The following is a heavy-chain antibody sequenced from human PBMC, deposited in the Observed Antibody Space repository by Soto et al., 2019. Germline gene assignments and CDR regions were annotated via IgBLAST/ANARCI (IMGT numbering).Heavy chain of an antibody. CDR2: IWYDGSTK. V-gene: IGHV3-33*01. Sequence: GGSLRLSCVASGFTFSNHGMHWVRQAPGKGLEWVAVIWYDGSTKYYADSVKGRFTISRDNSKNTVYLQMNSLRADDAAVYYCERDGRNGPTWTDYWGQGTLVTVSS. CDR3: ERDGRNGPTWTDY. J-gene: IGHJ4*02. CDR1: GFTFSNHG. D-gene: IGHD1-26*01.